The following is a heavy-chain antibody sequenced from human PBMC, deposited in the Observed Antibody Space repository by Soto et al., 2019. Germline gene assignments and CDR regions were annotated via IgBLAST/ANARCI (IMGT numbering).Heavy chain of an antibody. J-gene: IGHJ6*02. CDR2: IYYRGRT. CDR3: ARDHPHRSSWYRDYYYDCGIYV. V-gene: IGHV4-59*01. D-gene: IGHD6-13*01. CDR1: GGSISSYY. Sequence: SETLSLTCTVSGGSISSYYWSWIRQPPGKGLEWIGYIYYRGRTNYNPSLKSRVTISVDTSKNQFSLKLSSVTAADTAVDYCARDHPHRSSWYRDYYYDCGIYVWGQGTTVTV.